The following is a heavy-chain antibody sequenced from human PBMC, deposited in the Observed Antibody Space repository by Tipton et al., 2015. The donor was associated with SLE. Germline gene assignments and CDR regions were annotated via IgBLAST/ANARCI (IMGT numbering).Heavy chain of an antibody. CDR3: ASITMVRGVDY. CDR2: ISYSGST. Sequence: TLSLTCTVSGGSISGYYWSWIRQPPGKGLEWIAYISYSGSTNYNPSLKSRVTISVDTSKNQFSLKLSSVTAADTAVYYCASITMVRGVDYWGQGTLVTVSS. D-gene: IGHD3-10*01. V-gene: IGHV4-59*08. J-gene: IGHJ4*02. CDR1: GGSISGYY.